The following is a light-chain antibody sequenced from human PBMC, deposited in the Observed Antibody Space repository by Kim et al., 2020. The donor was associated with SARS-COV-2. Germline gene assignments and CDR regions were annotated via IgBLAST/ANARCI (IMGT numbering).Light chain of an antibody. CDR3: QTWGTGIRV. CDR1: SGHSIYA. CDR2: LNSDGSH. J-gene: IGLJ2*01. Sequence: QLVLTQSPSASASLGASVKLTCTLSSGHSIYAIAWHQQQPEKGPRYLMKLNSDGSHNKGDGIPDRFSGSSSGAERYLIISSLQSEDEADYYCQTWGTGIRVFGGGTKLTVL. V-gene: IGLV4-69*01.